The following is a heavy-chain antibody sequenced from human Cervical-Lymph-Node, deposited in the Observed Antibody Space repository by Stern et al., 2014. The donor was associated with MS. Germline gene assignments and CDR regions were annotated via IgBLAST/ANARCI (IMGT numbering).Heavy chain of an antibody. J-gene: IGHJ6*02. V-gene: IGHV3-23*04. CDR1: GFTFSSYA. CDR2: ISGSGGST. Sequence: EVKLVESGGGLVQPGGSLRLSCAASGFTFSSYAMSWVRQAPGKGLEWVSAISGSGGSTYYADSVKGRFTISRDNSKNTLYLQMNSLRAEDTAVYYCAKRMEGNSYGYTYYGMDVWGQGTTVTVSS. D-gene: IGHD5-18*01. CDR3: AKRMEGNSYGYTYYGMDV.